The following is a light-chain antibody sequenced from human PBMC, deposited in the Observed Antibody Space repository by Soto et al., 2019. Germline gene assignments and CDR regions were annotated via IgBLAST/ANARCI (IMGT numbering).Light chain of an antibody. Sequence: QSALTQPPSASGSPGQSVTISCTGTSSDVGGYNYVSWYQQHPGKAPKLMIYEVNKRPSGVPDRFSGSKSGNTASLTVSGLQGEDEADYYCSSYAGSNIYVFGTGTKLTVL. CDR1: SSDVGGYNY. J-gene: IGLJ1*01. CDR3: SSYAGSNIYV. CDR2: EVN. V-gene: IGLV2-8*01.